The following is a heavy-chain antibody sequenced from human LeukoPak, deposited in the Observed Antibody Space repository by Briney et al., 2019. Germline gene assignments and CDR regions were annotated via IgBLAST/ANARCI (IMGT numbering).Heavy chain of an antibody. Sequence: SETLSLTCAVYGGSFSGYYWSWIRQPPGKGLEWIGYIYYSGSTYYNPSLKSRVTISVDTSKNQFSLKLSSVTAADTAVYYCGYYFDYWGQGTLVTVSS. V-gene: IGHV4-30-4*01. J-gene: IGHJ4*02. CDR2: IYYSGST. CDR3: GYYFDY. CDR1: GGSFSGYY.